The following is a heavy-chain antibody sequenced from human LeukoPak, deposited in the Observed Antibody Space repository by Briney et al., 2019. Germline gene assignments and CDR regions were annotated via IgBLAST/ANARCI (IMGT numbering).Heavy chain of an antibody. Sequence: GESLKISGKGFEYSFTSYWIGWVRQLPGKGLEGMGIIYPGDSDTRYSPSFQGQVTISADKSLSTAYLQWSSLKASDTAMYYCARGSGSYHTAYMNWGQGSPVTVSS. CDR3: ARGSGSYHTAYMN. J-gene: IGHJ4*02. CDR1: EYSFTSYW. V-gene: IGHV5-51*01. CDR2: IYPGDSDT. D-gene: IGHD1-26*01.